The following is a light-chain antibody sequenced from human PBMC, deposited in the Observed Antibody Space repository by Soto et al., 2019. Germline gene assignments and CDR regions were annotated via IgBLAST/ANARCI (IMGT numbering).Light chain of an antibody. V-gene: IGLV2-23*02. J-gene: IGLJ3*02. CDR1: SSDVGSYNL. CDR2: EVS. CDR3: CSYAGSSTWV. Sequence: SALTQPASVSGSPGQAITISCTGTSSDVGSYNLVSWYQQHPGKAPKLMIYEVSKRASGVSNRFSGSKSGNTASLTISGLQAEDEADYYCCSYAGSSTWVFGGGTELTVL.